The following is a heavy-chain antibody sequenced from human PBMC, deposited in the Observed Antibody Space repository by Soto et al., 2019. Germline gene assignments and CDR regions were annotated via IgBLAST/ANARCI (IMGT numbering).Heavy chain of an antibody. CDR2: ISYDGTNK. CDR1: GFSFSSCA. J-gene: IGHJ4*02. Sequence: PGVSLRLSCAASGFSFSSCAMHWVRQAPGKGLEWVAVISYDGTNKYYADSVKGRFIISRDNSKSTLYLQMNSLRTEDTAVYYCATAVTTVTPLCYDSWGQGILVTVSS. V-gene: IGHV3-30*03. CDR3: ATAVTTVTPLCYDS. D-gene: IGHD4-17*01.